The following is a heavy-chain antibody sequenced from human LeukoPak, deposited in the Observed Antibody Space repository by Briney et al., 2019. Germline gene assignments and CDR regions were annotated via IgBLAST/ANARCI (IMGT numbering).Heavy chain of an antibody. D-gene: IGHD3-10*01. Sequence: GGSLRLSCAASGFTFSSHWMNWVRQAPGKGLEWVANIKQDGSEKYYVDSVKGRFTISRDNAKNSLYLQMNSLRAEDTAVYYCARGRSEYYYGSGSSHWGQGTLVTVSS. J-gene: IGHJ4*02. CDR2: IKQDGSEK. V-gene: IGHV3-7*01. CDR1: GFTFSSHW. CDR3: ARGRSEYYYGSGSSH.